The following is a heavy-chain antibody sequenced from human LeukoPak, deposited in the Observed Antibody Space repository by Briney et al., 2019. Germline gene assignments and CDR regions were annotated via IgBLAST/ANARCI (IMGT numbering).Heavy chain of an antibody. J-gene: IGHJ4*02. D-gene: IGHD3-22*01. CDR2: IDTNTGNP. CDR3: ANCYDSSGFFAY. V-gene: IGHV7-4-1*02. CDR1: GYTFTKYA. Sequence: ASVKVSCKGSGYTFTKYAISWVRQAPGQALEYMGWIDTNTGNPTYAQGFTGRFVFSLDTSVSTAYLQISSLKAEDSAIYFCANCYDSSGFFAYWGQGTLVTVSS.